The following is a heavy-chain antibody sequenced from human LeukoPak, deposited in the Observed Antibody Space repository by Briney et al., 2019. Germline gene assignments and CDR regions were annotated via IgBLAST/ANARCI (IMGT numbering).Heavy chain of an antibody. Sequence: SETLSLTCTVSGGSISSGGNYWSWIRQHPGKGLEWIGYIYYSGSTYYNPSLKSRLTISVDTSKNHFSLKLSSVTAADTAVYYCARAEGEYWFDPWGQGTLVTVSS. CDR3: ARAEGEYWFDP. D-gene: IGHD1-26*01. V-gene: IGHV4-31*03. CDR2: IYYSGST. CDR1: GGSISSGGNY. J-gene: IGHJ5*02.